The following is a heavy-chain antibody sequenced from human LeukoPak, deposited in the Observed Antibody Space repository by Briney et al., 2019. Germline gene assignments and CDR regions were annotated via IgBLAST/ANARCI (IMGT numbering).Heavy chain of an antibody. V-gene: IGHV3-53*01. CDR1: GFTVSSNY. Sequence: GGSLRLSFADSGFTVSSNYMSWVRQAPGKGLEWVAVIYSGGSTYYADSVKGRFTISRDNAKNSLYLQMNSLRAEDTAVYYCARDISTWWDTAMVRGFDYWGQGTLVTVSS. CDR3: ARDISTWWDTAMVRGFDY. D-gene: IGHD5-18*01. CDR2: IYSGGST. J-gene: IGHJ4*02.